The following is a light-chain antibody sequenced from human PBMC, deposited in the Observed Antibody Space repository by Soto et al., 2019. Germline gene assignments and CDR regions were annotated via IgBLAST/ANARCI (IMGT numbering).Light chain of an antibody. Sequence: DIQMTQSPSTLSASVGDRVTITCRASQSISSWLAWYQQKPGKAPKLLIYKASSLESGVPSRFSGSGSGTEFTLTISSLQPDDFATYYCQQYNSYPYTFGQGTRLEIK. CDR1: QSISSW. J-gene: IGKJ5*01. CDR2: KAS. V-gene: IGKV1-5*03. CDR3: QQYNSYPYT.